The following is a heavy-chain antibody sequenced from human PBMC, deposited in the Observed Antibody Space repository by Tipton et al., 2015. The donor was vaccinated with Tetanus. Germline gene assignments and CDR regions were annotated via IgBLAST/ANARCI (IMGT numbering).Heavy chain of an antibody. CDR2: IHNSGST. D-gene: IGHD2-21*01. V-gene: IGHV4-28*01. CDR3: AGVGIRWYFDI. CDR1: GYSISRSHW. Sequence: LSLTCAVSGYSISRSHWWAWIRQPPGKGLEWIGHIHNSGSTYYNPSLKSRVTVSVDTSKNQFSLTVNSVTDVDTAVFYCAGVGIRWYFDIWGSGTLVTVSS. J-gene: IGHJ2*01.